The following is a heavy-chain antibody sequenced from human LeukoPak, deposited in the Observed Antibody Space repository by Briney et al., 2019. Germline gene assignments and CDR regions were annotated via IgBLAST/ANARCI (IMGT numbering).Heavy chain of an antibody. V-gene: IGHV3-30*02. Sequence: GGSLRLSCAASGFTFSSYGMHWVRQAPGKGLEWVAFIRYDGSNKYYADSVKGRFTISRDNSKNTLYLQMGSLRAEDMAVYYCARGPYDLRYDSSGYSADYWGQGTLVTVSS. CDR2: IRYDGSNK. D-gene: IGHD3-22*01. J-gene: IGHJ4*02. CDR1: GFTFSSYG. CDR3: ARGPYDLRYDSSGYSADY.